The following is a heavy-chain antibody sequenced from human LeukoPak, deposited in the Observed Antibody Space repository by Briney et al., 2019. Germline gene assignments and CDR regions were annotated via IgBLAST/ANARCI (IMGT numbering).Heavy chain of an antibody. CDR1: GFTFSSYA. D-gene: IGHD4-23*01. Sequence: GGSLRLSCAASGFTFSSYAMSWVRQAPGKGLECVSAISGIGGSTYYSDSVRGRFTISRDNSKNTLYLQMNSLRAEDTAVYYCAKVPRTTVVTPYYFHYWGQGTLVTVSS. J-gene: IGHJ4*02. V-gene: IGHV3-23*01. CDR2: ISGIGGST. CDR3: AKVPRTTVVTPYYFHY.